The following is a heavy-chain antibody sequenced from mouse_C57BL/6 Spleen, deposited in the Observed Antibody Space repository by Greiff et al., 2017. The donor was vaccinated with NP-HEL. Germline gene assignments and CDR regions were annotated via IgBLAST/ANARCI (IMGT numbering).Heavy chain of an antibody. Sequence: VKLMESGAELVRPGASVTLSCTASGYTFTDYEMHWVKQTPVHGLEWIGAIDPETGGTAYNQKFNGKAILTADKSSSTAYMELRSLTSEDSAVYYCTRCLITTVVATKDYWGQGTTLTVSS. V-gene: IGHV1-15*01. J-gene: IGHJ2*01. CDR2: IDPETGGT. CDR1: GYTFTDYE. CDR3: TRCLITTVVATKDY. D-gene: IGHD1-1*01.